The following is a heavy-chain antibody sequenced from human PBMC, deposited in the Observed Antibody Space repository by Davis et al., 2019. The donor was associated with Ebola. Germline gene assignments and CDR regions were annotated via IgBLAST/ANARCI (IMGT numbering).Heavy chain of an antibody. CDR1: GYTLTELS. CDR2: FDPEDGET. CDR3: ATSYSGSFDY. J-gene: IGHJ4*02. D-gene: IGHD1-26*01. Sequence: ASVKVSCKVSGYTLTELSMHWVRQAPGKGREWMGGFDPEDGETIYAQKFQGRVTMTEDTSTDIAYMELSSLRSEDTAVYYCATSYSGSFDYWGQGTLVTVSS. V-gene: IGHV1-24*01.